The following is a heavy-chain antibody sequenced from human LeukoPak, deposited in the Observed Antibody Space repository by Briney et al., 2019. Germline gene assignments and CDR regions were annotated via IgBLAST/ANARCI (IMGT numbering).Heavy chain of an antibody. CDR2: VEREGSDT. V-gene: IGHV3-74*01. D-gene: IGHD3-22*01. J-gene: IGHJ3*01. CDR1: GFTLSSYW. CDR3: ARGWVPPDITLK. Sequence: PGGSLRLSCAASGFTLSSYWMHLVRQAPRKGLVWVARVEREGSDTNYAASVKGRFNIARHNARNTVYLQMSCLRAEDTAVYYCARGWVPPDITLKWGQGTMVTVSS.